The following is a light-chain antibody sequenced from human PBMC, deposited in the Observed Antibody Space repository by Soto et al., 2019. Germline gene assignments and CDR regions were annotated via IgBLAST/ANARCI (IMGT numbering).Light chain of an antibody. CDR2: EVS. CDR1: SSDVGGYNY. Sequence: QLVLTQPASVSGSPGQSITISCTGTSSDVGGYNYVSWYQQHPGKAPKLMIYEVSNRPSGVSNRFSGSKSGDMASLTISGLQTEDEADYYCSSYTRSSISVFGTGTKLTVL. J-gene: IGLJ1*01. V-gene: IGLV2-14*01. CDR3: SSYTRSSISV.